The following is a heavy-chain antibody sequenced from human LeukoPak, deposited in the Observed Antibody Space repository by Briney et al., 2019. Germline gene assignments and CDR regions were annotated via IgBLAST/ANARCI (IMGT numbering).Heavy chain of an antibody. CDR2: IYYSGST. CDR3: ARGWELPHFDY. CDR1: GGSISSYY. V-gene: IGHV4-59*01. J-gene: IGHJ4*02. D-gene: IGHD1-26*01. Sequence: SETLSLTCTVSGGSISSYYWSWIRQPPGKGLEWIGYIYYSGSTNYNPSLKSRVTISVDTSKNQYSLKLSSVTAADTAVYYCARGWELPHFDYWGQGTLVTVSS.